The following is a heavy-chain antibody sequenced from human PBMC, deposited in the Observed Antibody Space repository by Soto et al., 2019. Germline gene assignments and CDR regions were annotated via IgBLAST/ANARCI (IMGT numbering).Heavy chain of an antibody. Sequence: QVQVVQSGAEVKKPGASVKISCKASGYSFTTYAMHWVRQAPGQSLEWMAWINGGNGNTKYSQKFQDRVTITRDTSANRDYMELSSLRSEDSAVYYCARGKGMEENYYYHGMDVWGQGTTVSVSS. V-gene: IGHV1-3*01. J-gene: IGHJ6*02. D-gene: IGHD1-1*01. CDR1: GYSFTTYA. CDR3: ARGKGMEENYYYHGMDV. CDR2: INGGNGNT.